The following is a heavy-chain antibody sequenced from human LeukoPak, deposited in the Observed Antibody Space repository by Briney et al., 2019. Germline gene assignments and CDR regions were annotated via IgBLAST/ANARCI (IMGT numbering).Heavy chain of an antibody. CDR2: INTNSGGT. Sequence: ASVKVSCKASGYTFTRYTITWVRQAPGQGLEWVGWINTNSGGTNYAQKFQGWVTMTRDTSISKAYMELSRLRSDDTAVYYCAKDGVWSIRLGYFQHWGQGTLVTVSS. CDR1: GYTFTRYT. D-gene: IGHD2-21*01. J-gene: IGHJ1*01. V-gene: IGHV1-2*04. CDR3: AKDGVWSIRLGYFQH.